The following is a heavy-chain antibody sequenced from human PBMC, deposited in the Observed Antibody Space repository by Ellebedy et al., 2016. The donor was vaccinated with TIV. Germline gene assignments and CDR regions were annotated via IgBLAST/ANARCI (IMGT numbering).Heavy chain of an antibody. V-gene: IGHV4-4*02. CDR1: GGSVSSTSW. J-gene: IGHJ4*02. Sequence: SETLSLXXAVSGGSVSSTSWWSWVRKFPGKGLEWIGEIFHSGSTNYNPSLKSRVTISVDKSKNQLSLKLSSVIAADTAVYYCVENGYYSLDHWGQGTLVTVSS. CDR2: IFHSGST. D-gene: IGHD2-15*01. CDR3: VENGYYSLDH.